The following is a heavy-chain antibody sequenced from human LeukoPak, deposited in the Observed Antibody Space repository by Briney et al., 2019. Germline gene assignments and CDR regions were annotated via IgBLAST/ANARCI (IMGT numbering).Heavy chain of an antibody. CDR2: LYYNGNT. V-gene: IGHV4-39*07. Sequence: SETLSLTCTVSGGSISSGSYYWAWIRQPPGKGLEWIGSLYYNGNTYYSPSLQSRVTMSVENSKNQFSLKLNSVTAADTAVYYCARYGLLRLSEINAFDIWGQGTMVTVS. D-gene: IGHD5-18*01. CDR1: GGSISSGSYY. CDR3: ARYGLLRLSEINAFDI. J-gene: IGHJ3*02.